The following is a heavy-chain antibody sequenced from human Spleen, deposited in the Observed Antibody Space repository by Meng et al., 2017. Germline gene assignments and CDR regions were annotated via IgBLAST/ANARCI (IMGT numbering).Heavy chain of an antibody. Sequence: HVHLTPWGAGLLKPLETLSLTCVVCGGSFSDYYGSWIRQPPGKGLEWIGEINHSGSTNYNPSLESRATISVDTSQNNLSLKLSSVTAADSAVYYCARGPTTMAHDFDYWGQGTLVTVSS. CDR1: GGSFSDYY. CDR3: ARGPTTMAHDFDY. CDR2: INHSGST. J-gene: IGHJ4*02. D-gene: IGHD4-11*01. V-gene: IGHV4-34*01.